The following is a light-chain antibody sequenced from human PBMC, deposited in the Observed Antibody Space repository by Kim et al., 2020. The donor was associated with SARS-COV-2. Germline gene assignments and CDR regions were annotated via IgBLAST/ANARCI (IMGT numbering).Light chain of an antibody. V-gene: IGKV3-20*01. CDR3: QHFRSSPPRYT. Sequence: PGDTATLSCRASQSVSRSFLAWYQQRAGQAPRLLIYGASNRATGIPDRFSGSGSETDFTLTISRLEPEDFAVYYCQHFRSSPPRYTFGQGTKLEIK. CDR1: QSVSRSF. CDR2: GAS. J-gene: IGKJ2*01.